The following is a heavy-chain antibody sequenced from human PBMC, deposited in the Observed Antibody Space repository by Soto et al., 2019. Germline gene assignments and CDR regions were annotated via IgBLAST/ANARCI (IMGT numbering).Heavy chain of an antibody. J-gene: IGHJ4*02. D-gene: IGHD1-1*01. CDR1: GDAITSRNW. Sequence: SETLSLTCAVSGDAITSRNWWSWVRQAPGKGLEWIGEIYHSGASTYNPSLKSRTTMSVDPSNNHFSLKLTSVTAADTAVYFCVRDLGTGTDYWGRGTLVTVSS. CDR3: VRDLGTGTDY. CDR2: IYHSGAS. V-gene: IGHV4-4*02.